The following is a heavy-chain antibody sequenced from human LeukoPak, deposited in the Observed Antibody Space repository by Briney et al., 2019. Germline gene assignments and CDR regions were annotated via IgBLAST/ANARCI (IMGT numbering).Heavy chain of an antibody. V-gene: IGHV3-48*01. J-gene: IGHJ6*03. Sequence: GGPLRLSCVASGFTLSRYSMNWVREAPGKGLVGVSYRSGSSGTIYYADSVRCLFTITSDNAKNSLYLQMNSLRAEDTAVYYCARRSEYGVLYYMDIWGKGTTVTVSS. CDR3: ARRSEYGVLYYMDI. CDR1: GFTLSRYS. D-gene: IGHD6-6*01. CDR2: RSGSSGTI.